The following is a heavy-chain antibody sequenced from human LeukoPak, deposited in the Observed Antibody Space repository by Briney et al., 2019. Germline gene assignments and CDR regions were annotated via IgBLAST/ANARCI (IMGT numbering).Heavy chain of an antibody. J-gene: IGHJ5*02. D-gene: IGHD3-3*01. V-gene: IGHV1-2*06. Sequence: GSSVKVSCKASGYTFTGYYMHWVRQAPGQGLEWMGRINPNSGGTNYAQKFQGRVTMTRDTSISTAYMELSRLRSDDTAVYYCARVGLSYVFWSGYSSWGQGTLVTVSS. CDR2: INPNSGGT. CDR1: GYTFTGYY. CDR3: ARVGLSYVFWSGYSS.